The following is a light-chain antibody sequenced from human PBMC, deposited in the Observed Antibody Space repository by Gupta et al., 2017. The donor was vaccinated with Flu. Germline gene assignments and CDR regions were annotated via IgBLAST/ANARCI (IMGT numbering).Light chain of an antibody. Sequence: AGSLGERATINCKSSQSLLYSSNNQTYLAWYQQKPGQPPRLLIDWASARGFGVPDRFTGSGSGTDFTLSRLQAEDVALYYCQQYDRPPATFGQGTKVEI. CDR1: QSLLYSSNNQTY. CDR2: WAS. J-gene: IGKJ1*01. CDR3: QQYDRPPAT. V-gene: IGKV4-1*01.